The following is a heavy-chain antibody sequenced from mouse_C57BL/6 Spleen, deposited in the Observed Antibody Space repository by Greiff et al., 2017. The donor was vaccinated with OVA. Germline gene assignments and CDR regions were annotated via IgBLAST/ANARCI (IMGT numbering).Heavy chain of an antibody. J-gene: IGHJ1*03. CDR2: ISGGGGNT. V-gene: IGHV5-9*01. CDR1: GFTFSSYT. Sequence: EVQRVESGGGLVKPGGSLKLSCAASGFTFSSYTMSWVRQTPEKRLEWVATISGGGGNTYYPDSVKGRFTISRDNAKNTLYLQMSSLRSEDTALYYCARYYGSSYRYFDVWGTGTTVTVSS. D-gene: IGHD1-1*01. CDR3: ARYYGSSYRYFDV.